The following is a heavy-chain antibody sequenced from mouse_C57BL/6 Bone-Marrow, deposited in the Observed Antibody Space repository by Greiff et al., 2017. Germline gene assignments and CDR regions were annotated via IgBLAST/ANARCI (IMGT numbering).Heavy chain of an antibody. Sequence: EVKLMESEGGLVQPGSSMKLSCTASGFTFRDYYMAWVRQVPEKGLEWVANINYDGSSTYYLASLKSRFIISRDNAKNILYLQMSSLKSEDTATYYCARETFDGGFAYGGQGTLVTVSA. CDR3: ARETFDGGFAY. CDR1: GFTFRDYY. CDR2: INYDGSST. V-gene: IGHV5-16*01. J-gene: IGHJ3*01.